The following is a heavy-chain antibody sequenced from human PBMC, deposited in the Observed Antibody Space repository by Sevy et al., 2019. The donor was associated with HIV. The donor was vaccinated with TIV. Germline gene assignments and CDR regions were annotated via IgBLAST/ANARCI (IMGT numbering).Heavy chain of an antibody. CDR1: GFTFVTYA. D-gene: IGHD3-22*01. Sequence: GGSLRLSCAASGFTFVTYAMNWVRQAPGKGLEWVSGVSGSGATTLYADSVKGRFSISRDNSKNTLYLQINSLRAEDTAVYYSAKDVYDSSGYYPMGAFDIWGQGTMVTVSS. CDR3: AKDVYDSSGYYPMGAFDI. J-gene: IGHJ3*02. V-gene: IGHV3-23*01. CDR2: VSGSGATT.